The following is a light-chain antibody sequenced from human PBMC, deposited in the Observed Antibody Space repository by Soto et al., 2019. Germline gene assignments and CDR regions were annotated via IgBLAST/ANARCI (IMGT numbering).Light chain of an antibody. V-gene: IGLV1-47*02. J-gene: IGLJ1*01. CDR1: SSNIGSNY. Sequence: QSVLTQTPSASGTPGQRVTLSCSGSSSNIGSNYVFWYQQLPGTAPKLLMFSDNQRPSGVPDRFSGSKSGTSASLAISGLRSEDGADYYCAAWDDSLGGLIFGSGTKLTVL. CDR2: SDN. CDR3: AAWDDSLGGLI.